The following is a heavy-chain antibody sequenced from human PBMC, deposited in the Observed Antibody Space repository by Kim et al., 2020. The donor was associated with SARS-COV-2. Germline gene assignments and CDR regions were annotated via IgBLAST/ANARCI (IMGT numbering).Heavy chain of an antibody. CDR1: GFTSRSYW. CDR3: GRDYSD. CDR2: IKEDGSET. V-gene: IGHV3-7*01. D-gene: IGHD6-13*01. J-gene: IGHJ4*02. Sequence: GGSLRLSCTASGFTSRSYWTSWVGQPPGEGREWLANIKEDGSETSYVASVKGGSTISRDNAENSLYLQMNSLRAEDTAVYFCGRDYSDWGQGTLVTVSS.